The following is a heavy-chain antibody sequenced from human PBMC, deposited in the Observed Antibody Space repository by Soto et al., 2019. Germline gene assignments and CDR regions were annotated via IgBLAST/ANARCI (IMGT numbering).Heavy chain of an antibody. D-gene: IGHD2-2*01. V-gene: IGHV3-21*01. CDR2: ISSSSSYI. Sequence: EVQLVESGGGLVKPGGSLRLSCAASGFSFSNYGMNWVRQAPGKGLEWVSSISSSSSYISYADSVKGRFTISRDNAKNSLYLQLNSLRAEDTAVYYSARSDCTSTSCYVVWFDSWGQGTLFTVSS. CDR3: ARSDCTSTSCYVVWFDS. J-gene: IGHJ5*01. CDR1: GFSFSNYG.